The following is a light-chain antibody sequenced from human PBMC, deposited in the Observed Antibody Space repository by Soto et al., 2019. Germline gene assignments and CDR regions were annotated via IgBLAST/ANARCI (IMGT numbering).Light chain of an antibody. CDR1: STDLGGYNF. J-gene: IGLJ1*01. CDR3: STYTSGTTLYV. Sequence: QSVLTQPASVSGSPGQSITISCTGISTDLGGYNFVSWYQQHPGKAPKLIIYEVTKRPSGASNRFSGSKSGDKASLTISGLRTDDEAAYYCSTYTSGTTLYVFGTGTKGTVL. CDR2: EVT. V-gene: IGLV2-14*01.